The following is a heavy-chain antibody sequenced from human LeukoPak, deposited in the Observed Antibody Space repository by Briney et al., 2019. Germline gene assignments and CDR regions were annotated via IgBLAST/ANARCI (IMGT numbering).Heavy chain of an antibody. CDR1: GFTFSSYG. CDR3: ASHLSGYYLPDY. CDR2: IRYDGSNK. Sequence: GGSLRLSCAASGFTFSSYGMHWVRQAPGKGLEWVAFIRYDGSNKYYADSVKGRFTISRDNSKNTLYLQMNSLRAEDTAVYYCASHLSGYYLPDYWGQGTLVTVSS. V-gene: IGHV3-30*02. D-gene: IGHD3-22*01. J-gene: IGHJ4*02.